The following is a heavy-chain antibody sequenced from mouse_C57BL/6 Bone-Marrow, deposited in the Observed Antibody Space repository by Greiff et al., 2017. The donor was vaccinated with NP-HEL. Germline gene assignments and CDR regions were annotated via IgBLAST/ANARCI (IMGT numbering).Heavy chain of an antibody. CDR2: ISPGNSDT. V-gene: IGHV1-5*01. CDR3: TYGNYDYAMDY. CDR1: GYTFTSYW. D-gene: IGHD2-1*01. J-gene: IGHJ4*01. Sequence: EVKLVESGTVLARPGASVKMSCKTSGYTFTSYWMHWVKPRPGQGLEWIGAISPGNSDTSYNQKFKGKAKLTAVTSASTAYMELSSLTNEDSAVYYCTYGNYDYAMDYWGQGTSVTVSS.